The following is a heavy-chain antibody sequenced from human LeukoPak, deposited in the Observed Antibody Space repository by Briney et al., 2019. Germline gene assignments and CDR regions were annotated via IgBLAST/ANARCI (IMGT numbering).Heavy chain of an antibody. CDR3: PRKYESSGDYDH. J-gene: IGHJ4*02. Sequence: TGGSLRLSCVPSGFSFSDYAMSWVRQAPGKGLEWVSAISGGGDIAYYADSVKGRFTISRDNSKNTLYLQMSSLRAEDTAVYYCPRKYESSGDYDHWGQGILVSVSS. CDR2: ISGGGDIA. CDR1: GFSFSDYA. V-gene: IGHV3-23*01. D-gene: IGHD3-22*01.